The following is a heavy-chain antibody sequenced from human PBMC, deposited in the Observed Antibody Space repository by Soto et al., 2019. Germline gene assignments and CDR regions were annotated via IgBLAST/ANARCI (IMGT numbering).Heavy chain of an antibody. CDR1: GFTFSSYG. V-gene: IGHV3-30*03. Sequence: QVQLVESGGGVVQPGRSLRLSCAASGFTFSSYGMHWVRQAPGKGLEWVAVISYDGSNKYYADSVKGRFTISRDNSKNTLYLQMNSLRAEDTAVYYCATAPSRITMIVVFSLPAYWGQGPQVIVYS. CDR2: ISYDGSNK. J-gene: IGHJ4*02. CDR3: ATAPSRITMIVVFSLPAY. D-gene: IGHD3-22*01.